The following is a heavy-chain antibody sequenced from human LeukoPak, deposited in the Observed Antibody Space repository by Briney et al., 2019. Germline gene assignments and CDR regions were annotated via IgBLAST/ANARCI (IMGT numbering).Heavy chain of an antibody. CDR2: ISAYNGNT. D-gene: IGHD3-10*01. Sequence: ASVKVSCKASGYTFTSYGISWVRQAPGQGLEWMGWISAYNGNTNYAQKLQGRVTMTTDTSTSTAYMELRSLRSDDTAVYYCARDLAPWFGEFAGYYYYMDVWAKGPRSPSP. CDR3: ARDLAPWFGEFAGYYYYMDV. CDR1: GYTFTSYG. J-gene: IGHJ6*03. V-gene: IGHV1-18*01.